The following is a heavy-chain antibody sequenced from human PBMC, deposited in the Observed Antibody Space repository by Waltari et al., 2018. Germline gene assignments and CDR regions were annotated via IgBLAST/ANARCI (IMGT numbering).Heavy chain of an antibody. CDR3: ARDLTTIFGVAGPGWFDP. J-gene: IGHJ5*02. Sequence: QVQLQESGPGLVKPSQTLSLTCTVSGGSISSGGYYWSWIRQHPGKGLEWIGYIDYRGSTYYNPSRKSRVTISVDTSKNQFSLKLSSVTAADTAVYYCARDLTTIFGVAGPGWFDPWGQGTLVTVSS. V-gene: IGHV4-31*03. CDR1: GGSISSGGYY. D-gene: IGHD3-3*01. CDR2: IDYRGST.